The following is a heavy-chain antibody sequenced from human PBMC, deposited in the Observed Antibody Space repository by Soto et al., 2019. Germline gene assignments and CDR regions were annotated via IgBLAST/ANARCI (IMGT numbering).Heavy chain of an antibody. CDR3: ASHFSAVAGTGFDY. D-gene: IGHD6-19*01. V-gene: IGHV4-59*08. Sequence: SETLSLTCTVSGGSISSYYWSWIRQPPGKGLEWIGYIYYSGSTNYNPSLKSRVTISVDTSKNQFSLKLSSVTAADTAVYYCASHFSAVAGTGFDYWGQGTLVTVSS. CDR2: IYYSGST. J-gene: IGHJ4*02. CDR1: GGSISSYY.